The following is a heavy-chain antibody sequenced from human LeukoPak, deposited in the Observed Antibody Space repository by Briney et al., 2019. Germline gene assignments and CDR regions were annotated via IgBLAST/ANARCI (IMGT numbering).Heavy chain of an antibody. CDR2: INPNSGGT. J-gene: IGHJ4*02. D-gene: IGHD3-22*01. CDR1: GYTFSHYY. CDR3: AGVYYDGSGSFDY. Sequence: GASVKVSCKASGYTFSHYYMHWVRQAPGQGLEWMGWINPNSGGTKYAQKFQGRVTMTRDTSISTAYMELSRLRSDDTAVYYCAGVYYDGSGSFDYWGQGTLVTVSS. V-gene: IGHV1-2*02.